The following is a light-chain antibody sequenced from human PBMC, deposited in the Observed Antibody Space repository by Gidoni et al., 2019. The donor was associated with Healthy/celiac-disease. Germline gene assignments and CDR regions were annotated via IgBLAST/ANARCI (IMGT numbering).Light chain of an antibody. V-gene: IGKV4-1*01. J-gene: IGKJ4*01. CDR3: QQYYSTPLT. CDR2: WAS. CDR1: QSVLYSSNNKNY. Sequence: DIVMTQSPASLAVSLGERATINCKSSQSVLYSSNNKNYLAWYQQKPGQPPKLRIYWASTRESGVPDRFSGSGSGTDFTLTISSLQAEDVAVYYCQQYYSTPLTFGGGTKVEIK.